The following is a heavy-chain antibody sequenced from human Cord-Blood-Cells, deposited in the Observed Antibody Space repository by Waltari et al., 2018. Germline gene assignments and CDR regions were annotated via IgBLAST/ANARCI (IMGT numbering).Heavy chain of an antibody. V-gene: IGHV3-53*02. Sequence: EVQLVETGGGLIQPGGSLRLSCAASGFTVSSNYMSWVRQAPGKGLECVSFIYSGGSTYYADAVKGRFTISRDNSKNTLYLQMNSLRAEDTAVYYCARAPIAARPGWFDPWGQGTLVTVSS. CDR3: ARAPIAARPGWFDP. J-gene: IGHJ5*02. CDR1: GFTVSSNY. D-gene: IGHD6-6*01. CDR2: IYSGGST.